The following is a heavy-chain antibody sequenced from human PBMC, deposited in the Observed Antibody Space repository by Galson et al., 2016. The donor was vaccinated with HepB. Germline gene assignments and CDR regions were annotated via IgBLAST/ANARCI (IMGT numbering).Heavy chain of an antibody. CDR2: IWYDGSNK. Sequence: SLRLSCAASGFTFSSFGMHWVRQAPGKGLEWVAVIWYDGSNKYYADSVKGRFTISRDNSKNTLYLQMNSLRAEDTAIYYCAKHAEPYYYYAMDVWGQGTTVTVSS. D-gene: IGHD1-14*01. J-gene: IGHJ6*02. CDR1: GFTFSSFG. V-gene: IGHV3-33*06. CDR3: AKHAEPYYYYAMDV.